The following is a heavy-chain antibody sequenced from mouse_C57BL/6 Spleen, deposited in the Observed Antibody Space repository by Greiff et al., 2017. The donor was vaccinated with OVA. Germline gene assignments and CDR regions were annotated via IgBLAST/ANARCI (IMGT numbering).Heavy chain of an antibody. J-gene: IGHJ1*03. CDR1: GFSLTSYA. D-gene: IGHD2-5*01. CDR2: IWTGGGT. CDR3: ARNPYYSNHWYFDV. V-gene: IGHV2-9-1*01. Sequence: VQRVESGPGLVAPSQSLSITCTVSGFSLTSYAISWVRQPPGKGLEWLGVIWTGGGTNYNSALKSRLSISQDNSKSQVFLKMNSLQTDDTARYYCARNPYYSNHWYFDVWGTGTTVTVSS.